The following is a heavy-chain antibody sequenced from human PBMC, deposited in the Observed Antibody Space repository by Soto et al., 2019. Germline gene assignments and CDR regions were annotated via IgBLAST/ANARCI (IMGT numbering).Heavy chain of an antibody. J-gene: IGHJ3*02. D-gene: IGHD7-27*01. CDR2: ISGSGGST. V-gene: IGHV3-23*01. Sequence: GGSLRLSCAASGFTFSSYAMSWVRQAPGKGLEWVSAISGSGGSTYYADSVKGRFTISRDKSKNTLYLQMNSLRAEDTAVYYCAKVLAGDLNQGAFDIWGQGTMVTVSS. CDR1: GFTFSSYA. CDR3: AKVLAGDLNQGAFDI.